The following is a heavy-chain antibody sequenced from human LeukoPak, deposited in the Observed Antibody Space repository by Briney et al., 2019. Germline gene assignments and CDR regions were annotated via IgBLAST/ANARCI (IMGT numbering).Heavy chain of an antibody. J-gene: IGHJ4*02. CDR2: IYYSGST. CDR3: ASGIRAAMVGYYFDY. Sequence: SETLSLTCTVSGGSISGYYWSWIRQPPGKGLEWIGYIYYSGSTNYNPSLKSRVTISVDTSKNQFSLKLSSVTAADTAVYYCASGIRAAMVGYYFDYWGQGTLVTVSS. D-gene: IGHD5-18*01. CDR1: GGSISGYY. V-gene: IGHV4-59*01.